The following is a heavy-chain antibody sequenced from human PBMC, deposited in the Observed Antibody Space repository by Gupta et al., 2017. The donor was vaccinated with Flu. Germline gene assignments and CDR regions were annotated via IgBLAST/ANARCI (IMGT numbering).Heavy chain of an antibody. CDR2: RNTNTGKT. Sequence: DTKRGRQATGQLVEWMGMRNTNTGKTGYAQKVQGRATMTRNTYMSTAHMELSRLRSDDTVVYYWARGTEYRSSSVYYGVDVWGQGTTVIVSS. D-gene: IGHD6-6*01. CDR1: D. V-gene: IGHV1-8*01. CDR3: ARGTEYRSSSVYYGVDV. J-gene: IGHJ6*02.